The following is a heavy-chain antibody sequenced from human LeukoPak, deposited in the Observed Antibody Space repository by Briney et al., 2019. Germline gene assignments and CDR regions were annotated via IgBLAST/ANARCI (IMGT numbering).Heavy chain of an antibody. V-gene: IGHV4-34*01. CDR2: INHSGST. Sequence: SETLSLTCAVYGGSFSGYYWSWIRQPPGKGLEWIGEINHSGSTNYNPSLKSRVTISVDTSKNQFSLKLSSVTAADTAVYYCAGGDYVGQSTFYFDYWGQGTLVTVSS. J-gene: IGHJ4*02. CDR1: GGSFSGYY. D-gene: IGHD4-17*01. CDR3: AGGDYVGQSTFYFDY.